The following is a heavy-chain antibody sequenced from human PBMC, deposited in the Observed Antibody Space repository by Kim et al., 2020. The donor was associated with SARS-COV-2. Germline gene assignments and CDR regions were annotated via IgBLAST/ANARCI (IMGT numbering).Heavy chain of an antibody. CDR3: ARVPRNYGDFDY. V-gene: IGHV4-31*03. CDR1: GGSISSGGYY. CDR2: IYYSGST. D-gene: IGHD4-17*01. J-gene: IGHJ4*02. Sequence: SETLSLTCTVSGGSISSGGYYWSWIRQHPGKGLEWIGYIYYSGSTYYNPSLKSRVTISVDTSKNQFSLKLSSVTAADTAVYYCARVPRNYGDFDYWGQGTLVTVSS.